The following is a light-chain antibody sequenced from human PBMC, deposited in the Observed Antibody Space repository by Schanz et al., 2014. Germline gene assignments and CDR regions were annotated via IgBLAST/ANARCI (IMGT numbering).Light chain of an antibody. V-gene: IGLV2-14*03. CDR2: DVT. CDR1: NSDIGTYNY. CDR3: NSYTTIATLM. J-gene: IGLJ3*02. Sequence: QSALTQPSSVSASPGQSITISCIGTNSDIGTYNYVSWYQQHPGKIPKLLIYDVTNRPSGVSSRFSGSKSGNTASLTISGLQAEDEADYYCNSYTTIATLMFGGGTKLTVL.